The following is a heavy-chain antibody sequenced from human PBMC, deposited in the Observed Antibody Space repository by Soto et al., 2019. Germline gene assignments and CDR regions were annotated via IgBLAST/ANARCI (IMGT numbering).Heavy chain of an antibody. CDR1: GYNFAAFW. CDR3: ARVHKNYFDS. V-gene: IGHV5-10-1*01. J-gene: IGHJ5*01. CDR2: IDPSDSYT. Sequence: GESLKISCKASGYNFAAFWIHWVRQVPGKGLEWLGKIDPSDSYTNYSPSFEGHVTLSTDNSITTAYLEWSSLRASDSALYYYARVHKNYFDSWAQGTLVTVS. D-gene: IGHD1-7*01.